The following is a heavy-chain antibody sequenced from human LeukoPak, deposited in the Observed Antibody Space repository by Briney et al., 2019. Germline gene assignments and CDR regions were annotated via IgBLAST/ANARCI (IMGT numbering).Heavy chain of an antibody. CDR2: INPNSGGT. V-gene: IGHV1-2*06. J-gene: IGHJ6*03. CDR1: GYTFTDYY. CDR3: ARDPAMGVGYYYCYLDV. D-gene: IGHD2-8*01. Sequence: GASVKLSCTASGYTFTDYYMHWVRQAPGQGLEWVRRINPNSGGTNYAQKIQGRVTMTRDTSISTAYMELSRLRSDDTAVYYCARDPAMGVGYYYCYLDVWGRGTTVTVSS.